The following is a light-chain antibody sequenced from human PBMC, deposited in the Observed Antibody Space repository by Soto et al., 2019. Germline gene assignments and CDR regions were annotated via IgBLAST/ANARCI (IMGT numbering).Light chain of an antibody. CDR2: DAS. CDR3: QQRSNGPLFT. Sequence: EIVLTQSPATLSLSPGERATLSCRASQSIGSNLAWYQQKPGQAPRLLIYDASNRATSIPARFSGKGSGTGFTLTISSLEPEDFAVYYCQQRSNGPLFTFGPGTRVDIK. CDR1: QSIGSN. J-gene: IGKJ3*01. V-gene: IGKV3-11*01.